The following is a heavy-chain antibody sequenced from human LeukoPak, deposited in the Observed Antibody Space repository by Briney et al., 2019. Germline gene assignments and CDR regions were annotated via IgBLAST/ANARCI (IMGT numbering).Heavy chain of an antibody. CDR2: IIPIFGTA. CDR1: GYTLTELS. CDR3: ARPVVVPAAAKTYYYGMDV. J-gene: IGHJ6*02. D-gene: IGHD2-2*01. Sequence: ASVKVSCTVSGYTLTELSMHWVRQAPGQGLEWMGGIIPIFGTANYAQKFQGRVTITADESTSTAYMELSSLRSEDTAVYYCARPVVVPAAAKTYYYGMDVWGQGTTVTVSS. V-gene: IGHV1-69*13.